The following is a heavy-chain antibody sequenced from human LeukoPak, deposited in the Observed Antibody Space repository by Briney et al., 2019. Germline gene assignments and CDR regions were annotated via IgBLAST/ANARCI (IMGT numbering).Heavy chain of an antibody. Sequence: PGGSLRLSCAASGFTFGDYYMDWVRQAPGKGLEWVARTRNRANSYSTEYAASVKGRFTISRDESQNSLYLQMNSLKTEDTAVYYCTRYQLPQRFFDYWGQGSLVTVSS. CDR2: TRNRANSYST. D-gene: IGHD2-2*01. J-gene: IGHJ4*02. CDR3: TRYQLPQRFFDY. CDR1: GFTFGDYY. V-gene: IGHV3-72*01.